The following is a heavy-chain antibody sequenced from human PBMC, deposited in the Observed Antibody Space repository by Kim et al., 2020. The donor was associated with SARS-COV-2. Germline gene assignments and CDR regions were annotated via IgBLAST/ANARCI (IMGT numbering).Heavy chain of an antibody. V-gene: IGHV3-23*01. Sequence: GGSLRLSCAASGFSFSTFAMNWVRQAPGKELEWVSTISPTGRNTYYADSVRGRFTISRDNSRSTLYLQMSSLTVADTAIYYCAKDPQIRGSIYDSGAFDAGAQGSVITV. J-gene: IGHJ4*02. CDR3: AKDPQIRGSIYDSGAFDA. CDR2: ISPTGRNT. D-gene: IGHD3-22*01. CDR1: GFSFSTFA.